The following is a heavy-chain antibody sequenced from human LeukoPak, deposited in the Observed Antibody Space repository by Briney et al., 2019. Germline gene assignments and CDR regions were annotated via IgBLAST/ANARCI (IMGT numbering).Heavy chain of an antibody. CDR1: GYSISSGYY. V-gene: IGHV4-38-2*02. Sequence: SETLSLTCTVSGYSISSGYYWGWIRQPPGKGLEWIGSMYHGGSTYYTPSLKSRVTMSLDTSKNQFSLKLSSVTAADTAVYYCARGGGGSYPFDYWGQGTLVTVSS. J-gene: IGHJ4*02. CDR3: ARGGGGSYPFDY. D-gene: IGHD1-26*01. CDR2: MYHGGST.